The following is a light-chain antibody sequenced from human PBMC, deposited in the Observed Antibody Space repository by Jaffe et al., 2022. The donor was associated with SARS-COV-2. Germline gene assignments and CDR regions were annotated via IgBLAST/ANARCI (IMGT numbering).Light chain of an antibody. J-gene: IGKJ1*01. CDR3: QQYYSFPRT. V-gene: IGKV1D-8*01. CDR1: QGISSS. CDR2: AAS. Sequence: VIWMTQSPSLVSASIGDRVTMNCRVSQGISSSLAWYQQKPGKAPELLIYAASTLQSGVPSRFSGSGSGTDFTLTISCLQSEDFATYYCQQYYSFPRTFGQGTKVEIK.